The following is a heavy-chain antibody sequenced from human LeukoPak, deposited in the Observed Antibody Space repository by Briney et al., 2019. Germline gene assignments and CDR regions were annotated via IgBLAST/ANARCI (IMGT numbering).Heavy chain of an antibody. CDR2: IIPIFGTA. J-gene: IGHJ6*03. Sequence: ASVKVSCKASGGTFSSYAISWVRQAPGQGLEWMGGIIPIFGTANYAQKFQGRVTITADESTSTAYMELSSLRSEDTAVYYCARAGYSSSWPTVYYYYYMDVWGKGTTVTISS. V-gene: IGHV1-69*13. D-gene: IGHD6-13*01. CDR1: GGTFSSYA. CDR3: ARAGYSSSWPTVYYYYYMDV.